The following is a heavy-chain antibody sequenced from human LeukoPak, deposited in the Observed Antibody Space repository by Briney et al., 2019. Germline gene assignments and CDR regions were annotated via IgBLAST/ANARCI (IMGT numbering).Heavy chain of an antibody. J-gene: IGHJ4*02. CDR1: GFTFSRYA. Sequence: PGGSLRFSCAASGFTFSRYALHWVRQAPGKGLEWVALISYDGSNKYYADSVKGRFTISRDNSKNTLSLQMNSLKAEDTAVYYCARDYRSYANCFSYYFDYWGQGTLVTVSS. D-gene: IGHD2-21*02. V-gene: IGHV3-30*01. CDR3: ARDYRSYANCFSYYFDY. CDR2: ISYDGSNK.